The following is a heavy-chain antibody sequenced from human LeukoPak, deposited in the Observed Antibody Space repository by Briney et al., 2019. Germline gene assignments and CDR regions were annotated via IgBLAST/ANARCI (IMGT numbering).Heavy chain of an antibody. J-gene: IGHJ4*02. D-gene: IGHD2-21*01. CDR2: ISWNSGSI. CDR3: AKATAGRGIVVVPTDY. V-gene: IGHV3-9*01. Sequence: GGSLRLSCAASGFTFDDYAMHWVRQAPGKGLEWVSGISWNSGSIGYADSVKGRFTISRDNAKNSLYLQMNSLGAEDTALYYCAKATAGRGIVVVPTDYWGQGTLVTVSS. CDR1: GFTFDDYA.